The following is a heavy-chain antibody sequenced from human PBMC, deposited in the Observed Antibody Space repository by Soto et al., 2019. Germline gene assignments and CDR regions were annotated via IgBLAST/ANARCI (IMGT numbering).Heavy chain of an antibody. CDR3: ARWGIAAGDY. Sequence: QVQLVESGGGVVQPGRSLRFSCAASGFTFSSYGMHWVRQAPGKGLEWVAVIWSDGGNKYYADSVKGRFTISRDNSKNTLYLQMNSLRAEDTAVYYCARWGIAAGDYWGQGTLVTVSS. CDR2: IWSDGGNK. CDR1: GFTFSSYG. J-gene: IGHJ4*02. V-gene: IGHV3-33*01. D-gene: IGHD6-13*01.